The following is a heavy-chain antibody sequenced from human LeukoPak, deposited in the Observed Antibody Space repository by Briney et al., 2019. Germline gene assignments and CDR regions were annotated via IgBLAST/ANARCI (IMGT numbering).Heavy chain of an antibody. J-gene: IGHJ4*02. CDR3: ASGLTYYDYVWEEFDY. CDR1: GGSISSGDYY. D-gene: IGHD3-16*01. V-gene: IGHV4-30-4*01. CDR2: IYYSGST. Sequence: SQTPSLTCTVSGGSISSGDYYWSWIRQPPGKGLEWIGYIYYSGSTYYNPSLKSRVTISVDTSKNQFSLKLSSVTAADTAVYYCASGLTYYDYVWEEFDYWGQGTLVTVSS.